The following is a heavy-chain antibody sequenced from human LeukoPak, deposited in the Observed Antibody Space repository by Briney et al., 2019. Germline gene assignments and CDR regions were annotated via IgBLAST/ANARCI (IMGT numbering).Heavy chain of an antibody. CDR3: ARVQNHDSTGDHAGY. D-gene: IGHD3-22*01. Sequence: PSETLSLTCTVSGGSISGYYWSWIRQPPGKGLEWIGYIYYSGNTNYNPSLKSRVTISVDTSKNQFSLKLSSVTAADTAVYYFARVQNHDSTGDHAGYWGHRGTLVTVS. J-gene: IGHJ4*02. CDR1: GGSISGYY. V-gene: IGHV4-59*01. CDR2: IYYSGNT.